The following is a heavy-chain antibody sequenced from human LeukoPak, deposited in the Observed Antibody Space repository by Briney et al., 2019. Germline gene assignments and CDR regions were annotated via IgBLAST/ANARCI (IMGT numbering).Heavy chain of an antibody. CDR1: GFTFSSYA. Sequence: GGSLRLSCAASGFTFSSYAMHWVRQAPGKGLEWVAVISYDGSNKYYADSVKGRFTISRDNSKNTLYLQMNSLRAEDTAVYYCARDDVVVRSYFDYWGQGTLVTVSS. D-gene: IGHD2-2*01. J-gene: IGHJ4*02. CDR2: ISYDGSNK. V-gene: IGHV3-30-3*01. CDR3: ARDDVVVRSYFDY.